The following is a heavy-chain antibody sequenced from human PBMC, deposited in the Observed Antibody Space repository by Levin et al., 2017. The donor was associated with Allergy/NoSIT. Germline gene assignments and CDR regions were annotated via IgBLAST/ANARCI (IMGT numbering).Heavy chain of an antibody. Sequence: ASVKVSCKASRYIFSDYFIHWVRQAPGQGLEWMGWINPHSGDTKYAQEVQGRVTMTRDTSISTAYMELTRLTSDDTAVYYCARDLYNDDSCFGYWGQGTLVNVFS. CDR2: INPHSGDT. D-gene: IGHD3-22*01. V-gene: IGHV1-2*02. CDR3: ARDLYNDDSCFGY. CDR1: RYIFSDYF. J-gene: IGHJ4*02.